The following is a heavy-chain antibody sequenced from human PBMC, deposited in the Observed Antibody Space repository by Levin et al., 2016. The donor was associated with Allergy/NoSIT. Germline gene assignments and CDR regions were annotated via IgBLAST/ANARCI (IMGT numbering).Heavy chain of an antibody. CDR1: GDSITSYY. J-gene: IGHJ3*02. V-gene: IGHV4-59*01. Sequence: SETLSLTCTVSGDSITSYYWNWIRQPPGKGLEWIGFIYYTGNINYNPFLKSRVTISVDTSRNQLSLMLTSVTAADTAVYYCARADIVVIPTAVWAFDIWGQGTMVSVSS. D-gene: IGHD2-21*01. CDR2: IYYTGNI. CDR3: ARADIVVIPTAVWAFDI.